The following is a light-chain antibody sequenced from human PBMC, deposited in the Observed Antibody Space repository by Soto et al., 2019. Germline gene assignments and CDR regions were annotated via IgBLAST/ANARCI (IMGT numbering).Light chain of an antibody. Sequence: EIVMTQSPATLSVSPGEGATLSCRASQSVGNKLAWYQQKPGQPPRLLIYGASSRATGIPERFSGSGSGTDFTLIISRLEPEDFAVYYCQQYGISPYTFGQGAKLEIK. V-gene: IGKV3-20*01. CDR2: GAS. CDR3: QQYGISPYT. J-gene: IGKJ2*01. CDR1: QSVGNK.